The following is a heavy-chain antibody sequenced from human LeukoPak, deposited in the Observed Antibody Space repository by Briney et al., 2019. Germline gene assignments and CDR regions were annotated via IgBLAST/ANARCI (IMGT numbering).Heavy chain of an antibody. V-gene: IGHV4-39*07. Sequence: SETLSLTCTVSGGSISSSTYYWAWVRQPPGKGLEWIASIYYSGTTYYNPSLKSRVTISVDTSRNQFSLNLSSVTAADTAVYYCARDRYSGSYSYFDYWGQGTLVTVSS. CDR3: ARDRYSGSYSYFDY. CDR1: GGSISSSTYY. CDR2: IYYSGTT. J-gene: IGHJ4*02. D-gene: IGHD1-26*01.